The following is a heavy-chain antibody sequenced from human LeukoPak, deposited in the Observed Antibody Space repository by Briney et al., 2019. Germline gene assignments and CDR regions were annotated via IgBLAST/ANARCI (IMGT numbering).Heavy chain of an antibody. CDR2: INSDGRTT. V-gene: IGHV3-74*01. J-gene: IGHJ3*02. CDR1: GFTFSSYA. D-gene: IGHD5-12*01. CDR3: ARDPYNSGPGRAFDI. Sequence: PGGSLRLSCAASGFTFSSYAMSWVRQAPGKGLVSVSRINSDGRTTNYADSVKGRFTISRDNATNTLYLQMNSLSAEDTAVYYCARDPYNSGPGRAFDIWGQGTMVTVSS.